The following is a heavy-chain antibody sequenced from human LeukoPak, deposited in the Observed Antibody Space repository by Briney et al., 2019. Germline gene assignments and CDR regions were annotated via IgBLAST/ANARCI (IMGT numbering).Heavy chain of an antibody. CDR1: GGSISSSSYY. CDR3: ARRGDILTGFPFDY. CDR2: IYYSGST. D-gene: IGHD3-9*01. V-gene: IGHV4-39*01. Sequence: PSETLSLTCSVSGGSISSSSYYWGWIRQPPGKGLEWIGPIYYSGSTYYNPSLKSRVTISVVTSKNQFSLKLRSVTAADTAVYYCARRGDILTGFPFDYWGQGTLVTVTS. J-gene: IGHJ4*02.